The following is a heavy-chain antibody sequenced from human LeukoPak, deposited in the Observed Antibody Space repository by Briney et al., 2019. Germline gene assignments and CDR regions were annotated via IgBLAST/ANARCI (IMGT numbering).Heavy chain of an antibody. CDR3: VRFLNHAFEI. CDR1: GCIFTNYL. CDR2: IHPTDTDT. Sequence: GASLKISCESFGCIFTNYLIGWGRQMPGRGLEWMGTIHPTDTDTRYSPSCQGQITISADKSINTAYLQWSSLKASDTAMYYCVRFLNHAFEIWGQGTVVTVSS. V-gene: IGHV5-51*01. J-gene: IGHJ3*02.